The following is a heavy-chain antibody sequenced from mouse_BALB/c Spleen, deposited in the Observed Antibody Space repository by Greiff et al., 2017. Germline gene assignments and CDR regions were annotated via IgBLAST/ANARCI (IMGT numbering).Heavy chain of an antibody. D-gene: IGHD1-1*01. CDR2: INSNGGST. J-gene: IGHJ2*01. Sequence: EVMLVESGGGLVQPGGSLKLSCAASGFTFSSYGLSWVRQPPDKGLELVATINSNGGSTYYPDSGKGRFTISRDNAKNTLYLQMSSLKSEDTAMYYCARDYYGSSFDYWGQGTTLTVSS. CDR3: ARDYYGSSFDY. CDR1: GFTFSSYG. V-gene: IGHV5-6-3*01.